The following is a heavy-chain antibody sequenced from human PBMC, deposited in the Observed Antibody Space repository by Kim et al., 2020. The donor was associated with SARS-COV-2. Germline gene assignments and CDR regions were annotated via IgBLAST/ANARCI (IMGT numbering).Heavy chain of an antibody. J-gene: IGHJ4*02. CDR3: TTTVATGTDGSGTYYGVRDY. Sequence: GGSLRLSCAASGSSLSYAWMTWVRQAPGKGLEWVGRIKSNSEGGTTDYAPHVKGRFTISRDDSKNTLNLQMNSLHTEDTAVYYCTTTVATGTDGSGTYYGVRDYWGQGTLVTVSS. V-gene: IGHV3-15*01. CDR1: GSSLSYAW. D-gene: IGHD3-10*01. CDR2: IKSNSEGGTT.